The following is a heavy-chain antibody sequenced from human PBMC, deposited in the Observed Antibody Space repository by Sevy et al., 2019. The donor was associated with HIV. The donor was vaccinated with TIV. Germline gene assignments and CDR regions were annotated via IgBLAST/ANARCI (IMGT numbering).Heavy chain of an antibody. CDR2: ISSSSSYI. CDR1: GFTFSSYS. V-gene: IGHV3-21*01. J-gene: IGHJ4*02. Sequence: GESLKISCAASGFTFSSYSMNWVRQAPGKGLEWVSSISSSSSYIYYAVSVKGRFTISRDNAKNSLYLQMNSLRAEDTAVYYCASDGYLKAFDYWGQGTLVTVS. CDR3: ASDGYLKAFDY. D-gene: IGHD6-13*01.